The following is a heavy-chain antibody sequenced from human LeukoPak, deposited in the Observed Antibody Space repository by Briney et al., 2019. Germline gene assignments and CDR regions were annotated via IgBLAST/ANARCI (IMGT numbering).Heavy chain of an antibody. CDR2: IYYSGST. D-gene: IGHD6-13*01. Sequence: PSETLSLTCTVSGGSISSSSYYWGWIRQPPGKGLEWIGSIYYSGSTYYNPSLKSRVTISVDTSKNQFSLKLSSVTAADTAVYYCARDGGPGSSSWYRGNFNWFDPWGQGTLVTVSS. J-gene: IGHJ5*02. CDR1: GGSISSSSYY. V-gene: IGHV4-39*07. CDR3: ARDGGPGSSSWYRGNFNWFDP.